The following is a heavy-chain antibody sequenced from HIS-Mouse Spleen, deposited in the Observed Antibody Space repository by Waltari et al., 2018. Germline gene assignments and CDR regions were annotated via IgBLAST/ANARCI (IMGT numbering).Heavy chain of an antibody. CDR1: GGSISSSSYY. CDR2: IYYSGST. Sequence: QLQLQESGPGLVKPSETLSLTCTVSGGSISSSSYYWGWIRQPPGKGLEWIGSIYYSGSTYYNPSLKSRVTISVDTSKNQFSLKLSSVTAADTAVYYCARVNPGDPYFDYWGQGTLVTVSS. J-gene: IGHJ4*02. CDR3: ARVNPGDPYFDY. D-gene: IGHD7-27*01. V-gene: IGHV4-39*07.